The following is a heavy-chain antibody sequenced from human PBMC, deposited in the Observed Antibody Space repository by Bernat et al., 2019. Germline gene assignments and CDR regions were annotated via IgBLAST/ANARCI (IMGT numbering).Heavy chain of an antibody. V-gene: IGHV4-39*01. Sequence: QLQLQESGPGLVKPSETLSLTCTVSGISITSSSSYWGWIRQPPGKRLEWIGAIYYSGTTYYNPSLKSRVTMSVDASSNQFSPKVNALTAADTAVYYCARHLRQSGNTPDYWGQGTLVTVSS. D-gene: IGHD5-12*01. CDR3: ARHLRQSGNTPDY. CDR2: IYYSGTT. J-gene: IGHJ4*02. CDR1: GISITSSSSY.